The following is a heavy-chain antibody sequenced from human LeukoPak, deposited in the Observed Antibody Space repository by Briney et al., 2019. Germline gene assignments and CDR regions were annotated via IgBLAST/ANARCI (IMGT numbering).Heavy chain of an antibody. Sequence: SETLSLTCAVYGGSFSGYYWSWIRQPPGKGLEWIGEINHSGSTNYNPSLKSRVTISVDTSKNQFSLKLSSVTAADTAVYYCARYCLNYYDSSGDNWFDPWGQGTLVTVSS. CDR2: INHSGST. V-gene: IGHV4-34*01. D-gene: IGHD3-22*01. J-gene: IGHJ5*02. CDR1: GGSFSGYY. CDR3: ARYCLNYYDSSGDNWFDP.